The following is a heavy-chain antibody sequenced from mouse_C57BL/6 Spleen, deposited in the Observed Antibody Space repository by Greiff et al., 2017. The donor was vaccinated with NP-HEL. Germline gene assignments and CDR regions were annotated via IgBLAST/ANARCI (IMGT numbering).Heavy chain of an antibody. CDR1: GYTFTSYW. CDR3: ARSKFWDVCDY. J-gene: IGHJ2*01. Sequence: QVHVKQPGTELVKPGASVKLSCKASGYTFTSYWMHWVKQRPGQGLEWIGNINPSNGGTNYNEKFKSKATLTVDKSSSTAYMQLSSLTSEYSAVYYCARSKFWDVCDYWGQGTTLTVSS. D-gene: IGHD4-1*01. CDR2: INPSNGGT. V-gene: IGHV1-53*01.